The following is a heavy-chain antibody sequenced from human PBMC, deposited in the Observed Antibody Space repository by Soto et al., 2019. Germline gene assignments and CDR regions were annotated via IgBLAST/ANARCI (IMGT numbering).Heavy chain of an antibody. V-gene: IGHV4-34*01. Sequence: QVQLQPWGAGLLKPSETLSLTCAVYGGSFSGYYWSWIRQPPVKGLECIGTMNLSGSTNYKPSLKSLVTVSVDPSKSQFSLKLSSVTATDTAVYYCARGEDYGDYGCYFDYWGQGTLVTVSS. CDR3: ARGEDYGDYGCYFDY. CDR1: GGSFSGYY. D-gene: IGHD4-17*01. J-gene: IGHJ4*02. CDR2: MNLSGST.